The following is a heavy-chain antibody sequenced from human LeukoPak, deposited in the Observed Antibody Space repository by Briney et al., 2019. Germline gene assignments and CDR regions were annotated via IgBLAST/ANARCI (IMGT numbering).Heavy chain of an antibody. J-gene: IGHJ6*02. Sequence: GESLKISCKGSGYSFTSYWIGRVRQMPGKGLEWMGIIYPGDSDTRYSPSFQGQVTISADKSISTAYLQWSNLKASDTAMYYCARRLLWFGESYYGMDVWGQGTTVTVSS. D-gene: IGHD3-10*01. CDR1: GYSFTSYW. V-gene: IGHV5-51*01. CDR3: ARRLLWFGESYYGMDV. CDR2: IYPGDSDT.